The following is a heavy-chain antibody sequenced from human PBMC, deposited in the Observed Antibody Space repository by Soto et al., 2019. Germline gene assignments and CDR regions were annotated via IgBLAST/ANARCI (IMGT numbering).Heavy chain of an antibody. V-gene: IGHV1-46*01. CDR3: ARDQVPYYYDSSDPVDAFDI. CDR2: INPSGGST. CDR1: GYTFTSYY. J-gene: IGHJ3*02. D-gene: IGHD3-22*01. Sequence: ASVKVSSKASGYTFTSYYMHWVRQAPGQGLEWMGIINPSGGSTSYAQKFQGRVTMTRDTSTSTVYMELSSLRSEDTAVYYCARDQVPYYYDSSDPVDAFDIWGQGTMVTVSS.